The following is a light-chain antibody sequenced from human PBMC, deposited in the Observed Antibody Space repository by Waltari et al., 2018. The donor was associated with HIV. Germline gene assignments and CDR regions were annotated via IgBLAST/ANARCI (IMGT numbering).Light chain of an antibody. V-gene: IGLV1-51*02. J-gene: IGLJ3*02. CDR1: GSNIGNNY. Sequence: QSVLTQPPSVSAAPGQKVTISCSGSGSNIGNNYVSWYQQLPGTAPKVRMFENNKGHAGVPDRFSGSKSDTSATLAITGLQPGDEAYYYCGTWDTRLSAWVFGGGTKLSVL. CDR2: ENN. CDR3: GTWDTRLSAWV.